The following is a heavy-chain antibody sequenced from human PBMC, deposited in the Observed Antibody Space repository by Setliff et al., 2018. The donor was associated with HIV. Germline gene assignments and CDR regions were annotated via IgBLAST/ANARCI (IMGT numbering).Heavy chain of an antibody. CDR3: AREYDVLTGYYISAFDI. J-gene: IGHJ3*02. CDR2: INPNTGDT. V-gene: IGHV1-2*06. Sequence: ASVKVSCKASGYTFTGYFIHWVRQAPGQGLEWMGRINPNTGDTNYAQKFQDRVTMTRDTSINTAYMELSRLRSDDTAVYYCAREYDVLTGYYISAFDIWGQGTRVTVS. D-gene: IGHD3-9*01. CDR1: GYTFTGYF.